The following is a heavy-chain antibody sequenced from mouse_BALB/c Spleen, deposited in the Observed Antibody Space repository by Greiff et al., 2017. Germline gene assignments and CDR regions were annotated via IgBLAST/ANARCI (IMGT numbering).Heavy chain of an antibody. Sequence: EVQLQQSGAELVKPGASVKLSCTASGFNIKDTYMHWVKQRPEQGLEWIGRIDPANGNTKYDPKFQGKATITADTSSNTAYLQLSSLTSEDTAVYYCARGNYGTYFDYWGQGTTLTVSS. J-gene: IGHJ2*01. CDR2: IDPANGNT. V-gene: IGHV14-3*02. CDR1: GFNIKDTY. D-gene: IGHD1-1*01. CDR3: ARGNYGTYFDY.